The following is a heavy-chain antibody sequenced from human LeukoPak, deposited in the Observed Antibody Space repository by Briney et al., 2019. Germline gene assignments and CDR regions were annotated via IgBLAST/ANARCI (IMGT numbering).Heavy chain of an antibody. V-gene: IGHV3-23*01. Sequence: GGPLRLSCAASGFTFSSYAMSWVRQAPGKGLEWVSAISGSGGSTYYADSVKGRFTISRDNSKNTLYLQMNSLRAEDTAVYYCAKDGGFGSSSWEFDYWGQGTLVTVSS. CDR3: AKDGGFGSSSWEFDY. CDR1: GFTFSSYA. J-gene: IGHJ4*02. CDR2: ISGSGGST. D-gene: IGHD6-13*01.